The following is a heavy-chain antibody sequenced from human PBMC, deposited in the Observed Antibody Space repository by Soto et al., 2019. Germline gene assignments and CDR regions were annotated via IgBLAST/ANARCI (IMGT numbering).Heavy chain of an antibody. CDR1: GGSISSSSYY. D-gene: IGHD3-10*01. CDR2: IYYSGST. V-gene: IGHV4-39*01. CDR3: ARNSVLWFGESTPLFDY. Sequence: LSLTCTVSGGSISSSSYYWGWIRQPPGKGLEWIGSIYYSGSTYYNPSLKSRVTISVDTSKNQFSLKLSSVTAADTAVYYCARNSVLWFGESTPLFDYWGQGTLVTVSS. J-gene: IGHJ4*02.